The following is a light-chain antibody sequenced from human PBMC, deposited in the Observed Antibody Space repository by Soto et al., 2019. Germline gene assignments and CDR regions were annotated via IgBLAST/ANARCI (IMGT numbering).Light chain of an antibody. CDR1: SSNIGSNY. J-gene: IGLJ3*02. CDR3: AVWDDSLSGWV. CDR2: RND. V-gene: IGLV1-47*01. Sequence: QSVLTQPPSTSGTPGQRLTISCSGSSSNIGSNYVYWYQQLPGTAPKLLIYRNDQRPSGVPARYSGSKSDTSASLAISGLRSGDEAESYCAVWDDSLSGWVFGGGTKLTVL.